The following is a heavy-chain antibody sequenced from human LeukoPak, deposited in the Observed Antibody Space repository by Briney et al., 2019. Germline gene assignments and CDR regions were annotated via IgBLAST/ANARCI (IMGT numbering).Heavy chain of an antibody. CDR1: GGSFSGYY. J-gene: IGHJ3*02. D-gene: IGHD4-23*01. V-gene: IGHV4-34*01. CDR2: INHSGST. Sequence: SETLSLTCAVYGGSFSGYYWSWIRQPPGKGLEWIGEINHSGSTNYNPSLKSRVTISVDTSKNQFSLKLSSVTAADTAVYYCARVVYGGKGAFDIWGQGTMVTVSS. CDR3: ARVVYGGKGAFDI.